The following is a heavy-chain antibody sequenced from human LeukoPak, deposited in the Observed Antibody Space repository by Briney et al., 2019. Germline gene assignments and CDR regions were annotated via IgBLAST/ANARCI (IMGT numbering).Heavy chain of an antibody. V-gene: IGHV1-69*06. Sequence: GASVKVSCKASGGTFGRYAIGWVRQAPGQGLEWMGGIIPIFGTSNYAQKFQGRVSITADKSTSTAYMELSSLRSEDTAVYYCARVVGLTGYSSSWYSGYYYYMDVWGKGTTVTVSS. CDR2: IIPIFGTS. CDR3: ARVVGLTGYSSSWYSGYYYYMDV. CDR1: GGTFGRYA. D-gene: IGHD6-13*01. J-gene: IGHJ6*03.